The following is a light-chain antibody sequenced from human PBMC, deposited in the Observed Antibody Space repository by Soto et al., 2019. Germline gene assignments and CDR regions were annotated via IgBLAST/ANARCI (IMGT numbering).Light chain of an antibody. J-gene: IGKJ5*01. V-gene: IGKV3-20*01. CDR3: QQYGTSPIT. CDR2: GAS. CDR1: QSVTTQ. Sequence: EIVLTQSPATLSFSPGERATLSFRASQSVTTQLAWYQQKPGQAPRLIIHGASSRATGIPDRFSGSGSGTDFTLPISRLEPEDFAVYYCQQYGTSPITFGQGTRLEIK.